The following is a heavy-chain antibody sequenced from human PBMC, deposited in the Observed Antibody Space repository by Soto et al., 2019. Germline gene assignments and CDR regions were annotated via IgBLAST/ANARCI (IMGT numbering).Heavy chain of an antibody. CDR1: GSSVRTSGYS. V-gene: IGHV4-31*03. Sequence: SDALSPPCNVSGSSVRTSGYSWSWIRQHPGKGLEWIGYIYYTGITYYNPSLQSRVTVSLGTSKNQFSLTLTSVAAADTAIYYCASEPTVPSGFDSWGQGTLVTVS. J-gene: IGHJ4*02. CDR3: ASEPTVPSGFDS. D-gene: IGHD4-17*01. CDR2: IYYTGIT.